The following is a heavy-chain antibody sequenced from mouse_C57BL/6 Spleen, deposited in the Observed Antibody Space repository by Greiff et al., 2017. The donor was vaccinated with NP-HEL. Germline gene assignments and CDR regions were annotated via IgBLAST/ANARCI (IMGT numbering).Heavy chain of an antibody. J-gene: IGHJ3*01. CDR1: GYTFTDYN. Sequence: VHVKQSGPELVKPGASVKMSCKASGYTFTDYNMHWVKQSHGKSLEWIGYINPNNGGTSYNQKFKGKATLTVNKSSSTAYMELRSLTSEDSAVYYCARGSGLRRSWFAYWGQGTLVTVSA. D-gene: IGHD2-4*01. CDR3: ARGSGLRRSWFAY. V-gene: IGHV1-22*01. CDR2: INPNNGGT.